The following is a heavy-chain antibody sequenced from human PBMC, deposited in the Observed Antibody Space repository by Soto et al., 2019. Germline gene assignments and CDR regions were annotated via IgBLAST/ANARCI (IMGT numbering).Heavy chain of an antibody. CDR3: ARGLEWSWSLDP. J-gene: IGHJ5*02. CDR2: MNPNSGNT. CDR1: GYTFTSYD. V-gene: IGHV1-8*01. Sequence: QGQLVQSGAEVKKPGASVKVSCKASGYTFTSYDINWVRQATGHGLEWMGWMNPNSGNTGYAQKFQGRVTMTRNTSIITAYMELSSLRSDDTAMYYGARGLEWSWSLDPWGQVTLVTVSS. D-gene: IGHD3-3*01.